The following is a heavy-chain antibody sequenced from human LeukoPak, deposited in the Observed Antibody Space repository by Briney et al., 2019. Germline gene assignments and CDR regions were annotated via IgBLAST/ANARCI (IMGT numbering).Heavy chain of an antibody. Sequence: NASETLSLTCAVYGGSFSGYYWSWIRQPPGKGLEWIGEINHSGSTNYNPSLKSRVTISVDTSKNQFSLKLSSVTAADTAVYYCARGVTYYYYYYYMDVWGKGTTVTVSS. J-gene: IGHJ6*03. CDR3: ARGVTYYYYYYYMDV. V-gene: IGHV4-34*01. D-gene: IGHD5-18*01. CDR1: GGSFSGYY. CDR2: INHSGST.